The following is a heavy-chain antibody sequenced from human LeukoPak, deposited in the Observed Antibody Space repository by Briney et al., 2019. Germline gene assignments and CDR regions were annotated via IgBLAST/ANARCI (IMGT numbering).Heavy chain of an antibody. D-gene: IGHD1-1*01. Sequence: SETLSLTCTVSSGSVNSRNYYWGWIRQPPGKGLEWIGSIFHSVNTYYNPSLKSRITISVDMSKNQFSLSLTSVTAADTAAYYCARSPALYNSGFDYWGQGALVTVSS. V-gene: IGHV4-39*01. CDR3: ARSPALYNSGFDY. CDR2: IFHSVNT. CDR1: SGSVNSRNYY. J-gene: IGHJ4*02.